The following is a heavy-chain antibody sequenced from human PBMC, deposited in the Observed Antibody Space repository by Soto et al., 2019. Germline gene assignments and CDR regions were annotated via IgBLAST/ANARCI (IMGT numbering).Heavy chain of an antibody. CDR3: AKGGNSGYYYGMDV. CDR2: ISGSGGST. J-gene: IGHJ6*02. D-gene: IGHD2-21*02. V-gene: IGHV3-23*01. Sequence: GGSLRLSCAASGFTFSSYAMSWVRQAPGKGLEWVSAISGSGGSTYYADSVKGRFTISRDNSKNTLYLQMNSLRAEDTAVYYCAKGGNSGYYYGMDVWGQGTTVTVSS. CDR1: GFTFSSYA.